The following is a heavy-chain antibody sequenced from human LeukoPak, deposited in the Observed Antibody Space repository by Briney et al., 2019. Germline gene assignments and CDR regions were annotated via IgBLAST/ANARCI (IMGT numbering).Heavy chain of an antibody. CDR3: ARDLSNLRLLDFDY. CDR1: GYTFTGYY. J-gene: IGHJ4*02. D-gene: IGHD3-3*01. CDR2: INPNSGGT. Sequence: ASVKVSCKASGYTFTGYYMHWVRQAPGQGLEWMGWINPNSGGTNYAQKFQGRVTMTRDTSISTAYMELSRLRSDDTAVYYCARDLSNLRLLDFDYWGQGTLVTVSS. V-gene: IGHV1-2*02.